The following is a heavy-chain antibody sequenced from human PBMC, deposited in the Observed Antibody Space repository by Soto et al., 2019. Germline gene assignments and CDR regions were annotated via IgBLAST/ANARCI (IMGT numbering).Heavy chain of an antibody. Sequence: QVQLVQSGAEVKEPGASVRVSCKASGYTFTNFDISWVRQAAGQGLEWLGWMNPGSGKTGYASKFQGRVAMTRDASTGTYHLELSSLTSDDTAVYYCARMASAGTLNWFDPWGQGTLVTVSS. CDR1: GYTFTNFD. V-gene: IGHV1-8*02. D-gene: IGHD6-13*01. CDR2: MNPGSGKT. CDR3: ARMASAGTLNWFDP. J-gene: IGHJ5*02.